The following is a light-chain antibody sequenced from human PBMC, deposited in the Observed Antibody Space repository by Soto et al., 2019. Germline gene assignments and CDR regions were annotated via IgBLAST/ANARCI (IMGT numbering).Light chain of an antibody. CDR2: DAS. Sequence: DLQMTQSPSSVPASVGDRVTITCRASQNIGNWLAWYQQKPGKVPQLLIYDASNLQSGVPSRFTGSRSGPNFTHIISSLQPEDFATYYCQQANIFPFTFGGGTKVEIK. V-gene: IGKV1-12*02. J-gene: IGKJ4*01. CDR3: QQANIFPFT. CDR1: QNIGNW.